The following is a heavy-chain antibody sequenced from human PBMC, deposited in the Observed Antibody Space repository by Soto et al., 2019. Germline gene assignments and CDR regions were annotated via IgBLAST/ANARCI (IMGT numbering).Heavy chain of an antibody. D-gene: IGHD3-3*02. Sequence: EVQLVESGGDSVQPGGSLRLSCAASGFTFSTYWMHWVRQAPGEGLVWVSRIKGDGSTTSSADSVEGRFTISRDNAKNTVYLHMNSLRADDTAVYYCARGAFHNHYVDYWGQGTLVTVSS. CDR3: ARGAFHNHYVDY. CDR2: IKGDGSTT. CDR1: GFTFSTYW. V-gene: IGHV3-74*01. J-gene: IGHJ4*02.